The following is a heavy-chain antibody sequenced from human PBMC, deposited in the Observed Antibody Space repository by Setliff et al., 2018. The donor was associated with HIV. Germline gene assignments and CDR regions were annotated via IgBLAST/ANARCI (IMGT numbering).Heavy chain of an antibody. Sequence: SETLSLTCTVSGDPISTYYWSWVRKPPGKGLEWIGYVYLSGSTSYSPSLRGRVTMSVDPSKNQFSLKLNSVTAADTAIYYCARNPAPARWDFWSGGGFAFDVWGLGTTVTVSS. V-gene: IGHV4-59*01. D-gene: IGHD3-3*01. CDR3: ARNPAPARWDFWSGGGFAFDV. CDR2: VYLSGST. CDR1: GDPISTYY. J-gene: IGHJ3*01.